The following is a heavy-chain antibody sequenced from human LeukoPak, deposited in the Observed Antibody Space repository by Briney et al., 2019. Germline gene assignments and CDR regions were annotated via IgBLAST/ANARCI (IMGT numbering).Heavy chain of an antibody. CDR3: TRPSFDSSVSGVVY. V-gene: IGHV3-73*01. Sequence: PGGSLRLSCATSGLTFSVSAIHWVRQASGKGLEWVGRIRSKANNYATTDVASVRGRFTISRDDSKNTAYLQMNSLKTEDTAVYYCTRPSFDSSVSGVVYWGQGTLVTVSS. D-gene: IGHD3-22*01. CDR1: GLTFSVSA. CDR2: IRSKANNYAT. J-gene: IGHJ4*02.